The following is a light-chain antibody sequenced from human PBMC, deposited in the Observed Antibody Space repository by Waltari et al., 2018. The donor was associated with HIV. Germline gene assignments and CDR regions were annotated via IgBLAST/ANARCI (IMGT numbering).Light chain of an antibody. J-gene: IGKJ3*01. V-gene: IGKV1-16*02. CDR2: AAS. CDR3: QRYNSYPPFT. CDR1: QGIRNF. Sequence: DIQMTQSPSSLSASVGDRVTTTCRASQGIRNFLAWFLQKPGKAPKSLIYAASSLQCGIPSKFSGSGSGTDFTLAISSLHPEYFAAYYCQRYNSYPPFTFGPGTKVDI.